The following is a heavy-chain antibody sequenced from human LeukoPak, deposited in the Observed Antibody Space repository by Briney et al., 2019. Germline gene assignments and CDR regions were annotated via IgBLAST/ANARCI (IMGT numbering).Heavy chain of an antibody. Sequence: GGSLRLSCAASGFTFSNIAMSWVRQAPGKGLEWVSTISVSGGSTYYADSVKGRFTISRDNSKNTLYLQMNSLRADDTAVYYCARGGAAPEGYWFFDLWGRGTLVTVSS. CDR2: ISVSGGST. J-gene: IGHJ2*01. CDR1: GFTFSNIA. V-gene: IGHV3-23*01. D-gene: IGHD6-13*01. CDR3: ARGGAAPEGYWFFDL.